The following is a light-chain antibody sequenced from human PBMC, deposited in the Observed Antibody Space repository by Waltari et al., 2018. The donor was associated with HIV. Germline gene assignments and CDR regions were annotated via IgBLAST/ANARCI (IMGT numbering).Light chain of an antibody. CDR1: SGNIASSY. V-gene: IGLV6-57*01. Sequence: NFILTQPHSVSESPGKTVTISCTRSSGNIASSYVQWYQQRPGSSPTTVIYANNQRPSGVPDRFSGSIDSSSNSASLTISGLRNEDEADYYCQSHDNKIFYVFGGGTYVTVL. CDR3: QSHDNKIFYV. J-gene: IGLJ1*01. CDR2: ANN.